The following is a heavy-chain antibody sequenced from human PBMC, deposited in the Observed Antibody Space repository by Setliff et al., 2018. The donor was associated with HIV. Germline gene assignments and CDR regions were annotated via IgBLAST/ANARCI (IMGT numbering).Heavy chain of an antibody. V-gene: IGHV1-3*01. J-gene: IGHJ6*04. CDR1: GYTFSRYA. D-gene: IGHD4-17*01. CDR2: INAGNGNT. Sequence: ASVKVSCKASGYTFSRYAMHWVRQAPGQRLEWMGWINAGNGNTKYSQKFQGRVSIARDTSTSTAYMELRSLRSDDTAIYYCARDNYDDYSRVQMDVWGKGTTVTVSS. CDR3: ARDNYDDYSRVQMDV.